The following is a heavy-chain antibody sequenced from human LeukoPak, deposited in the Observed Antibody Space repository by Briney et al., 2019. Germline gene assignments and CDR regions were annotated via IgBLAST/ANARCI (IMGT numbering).Heavy chain of an antibody. D-gene: IGHD1-26*01. CDR1: GFTFDDYA. CDR2: ISWDGGST. V-gene: IGHV3-43D*03. Sequence: PGGSLRLSCAASGFTFDDYAMHWVRHAPGKGLEWVSLISWDGGSTYYADSVKGRFTISRDNSKNSLYLQMNSLRAEDTALYYCAKDITMVGATGEGAFGIWGQGTLVTVSS. CDR3: AKDITMVGATGEGAFGI. J-gene: IGHJ4*02.